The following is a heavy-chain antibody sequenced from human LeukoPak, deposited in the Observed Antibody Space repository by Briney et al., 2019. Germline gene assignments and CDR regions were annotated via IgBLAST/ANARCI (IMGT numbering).Heavy chain of an antibody. CDR3: AKSKGCSGGRCYAPLDY. V-gene: IGHV3-23*01. Sequence: GGSLRLSCAASGFTFSSYAMSWVRQAPGKGLEWVSGISGSGGSTYYADSVKGRFTISRDNSKNTLYLQMSSLRAEDTAVYYCAKSKGCSGGRCYAPLDYWGQGTLVTVSS. CDR2: ISGSGGST. J-gene: IGHJ4*02. D-gene: IGHD2-15*01. CDR1: GFTFSSYA.